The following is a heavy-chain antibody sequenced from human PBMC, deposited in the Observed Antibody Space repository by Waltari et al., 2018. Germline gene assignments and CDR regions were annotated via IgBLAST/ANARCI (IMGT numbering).Heavy chain of an antibody. CDR2: IYYSGST. Sequence: QVQLQESGPGLVKPSETLSLTCTVSGGSISSYYWSWIRQPPGKGLEWIGYIYYSGSTNYNPSLKSRVTISVDTSKNQFSLKLSSVTAADTAVYYCARLEYYDSSVGAFDIWGQGTMVTVSS. CDR1: GGSISSYY. J-gene: IGHJ3*02. V-gene: IGHV4-59*08. D-gene: IGHD3-22*01. CDR3: ARLEYYDSSVGAFDI.